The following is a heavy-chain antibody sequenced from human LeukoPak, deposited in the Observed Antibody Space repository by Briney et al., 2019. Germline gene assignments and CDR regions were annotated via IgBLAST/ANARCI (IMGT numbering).Heavy chain of an antibody. CDR2: IYYSGST. Sequence: PSETLSLTCTVSGASISSYYWSWIRQPPGKGLEWIGYIYYSGSTNYNSSLKSRVTISVDTSKNQFSLKLNSVTAADTAVYYCARGNLMGNWFDPWGQGTLVTVSS. V-gene: IGHV4-59*01. J-gene: IGHJ5*02. CDR3: ARGNLMGNWFDP. CDR1: GASISSYY. D-gene: IGHD3-16*01.